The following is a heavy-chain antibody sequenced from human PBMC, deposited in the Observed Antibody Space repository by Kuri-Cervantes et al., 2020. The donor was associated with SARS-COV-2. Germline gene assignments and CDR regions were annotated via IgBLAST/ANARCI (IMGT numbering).Heavy chain of an antibody. Sequence: GESLKISCQASGFTFSGHWIHWVRQAPGKGLVWVSRINPDGSYPNNAVSVKGRFTLSRDNAKNMLLLQMNSLRAEDTAVYYCVRDGDHWNFDYWGQGTLVTVSS. CDR1: GFTFSGHW. V-gene: IGHV3-74*01. CDR2: INPDGSYP. J-gene: IGHJ4*02. D-gene: IGHD1-1*01. CDR3: VRDGDHWNFDY.